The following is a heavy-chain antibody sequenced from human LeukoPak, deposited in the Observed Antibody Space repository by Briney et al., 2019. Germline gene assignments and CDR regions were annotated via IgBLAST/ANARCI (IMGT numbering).Heavy chain of an antibody. Sequence: GGSLRLSCAASGFTFSSYAMHWVRQAPGKGLEWVAVISYDGSNKYYADSVKGRFTISRDNSKNTLYLQMNSLRAEDTAVYYCARDVSYYYDSSGYLDYWGQGTLATVSS. CDR2: ISYDGSNK. V-gene: IGHV3-30-3*01. CDR3: ARDVSYYYDSSGYLDY. CDR1: GFTFSSYA. J-gene: IGHJ4*02. D-gene: IGHD3-22*01.